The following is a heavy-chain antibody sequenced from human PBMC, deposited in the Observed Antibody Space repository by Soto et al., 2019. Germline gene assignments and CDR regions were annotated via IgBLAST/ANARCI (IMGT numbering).Heavy chain of an antibody. CDR1: GGSISSYY. CDR3: ARQRLRLGELSFGY. J-gene: IGHJ4*02. Sequence: PSETLSLTCTVSGGSISSYYWSWIRQPPGKGLEWIGYIYYSGSTNYNPSLKSRVTISVDTSKNQFSLRLSSVTAADTAVYYCARQRLRLGELSFGYWGQGTLVTVSS. CDR2: IYYSGST. D-gene: IGHD3-16*02. V-gene: IGHV4-59*08.